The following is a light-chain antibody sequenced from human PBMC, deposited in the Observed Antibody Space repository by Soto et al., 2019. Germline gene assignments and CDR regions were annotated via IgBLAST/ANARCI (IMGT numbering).Light chain of an antibody. V-gene: IGLV1-44*01. J-gene: IGLJ3*02. CDR3: AAWDDSLSGWL. CDR1: SSNIGSHT. CDR2: SDT. Sequence: SVLTQPPSASGTPGQRVTISCSGGSSNIGSHTVNWYQHLPGTAPKLLIYSDTQRPSGVPDRFSGSKSGNSASLAISGLQSEDEADYYCAAWDDSLSGWLFGGGTKLTVL.